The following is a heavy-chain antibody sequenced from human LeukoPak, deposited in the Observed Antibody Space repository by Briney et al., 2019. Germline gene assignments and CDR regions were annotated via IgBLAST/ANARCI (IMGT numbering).Heavy chain of an antibody. D-gene: IGHD3-10*01. V-gene: IGHV4-59*12. Sequence: SETLSLTCTVSGGSISSYYWSWIRQPPGKGLEWIGEIKDGGITNYNPSLRSRVIISKDTSKNQLSLNLRSATAADTAVYYCVRGFEAVVGDSWGQGTLVTVSS. CDR2: IKDGGIT. J-gene: IGHJ4*02. CDR1: GGSISSYY. CDR3: VRGFEAVVGDS.